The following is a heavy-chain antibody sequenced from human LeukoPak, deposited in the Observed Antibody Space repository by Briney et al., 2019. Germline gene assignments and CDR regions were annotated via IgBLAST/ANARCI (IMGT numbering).Heavy chain of an antibody. CDR3: ARVQRGEMATFDY. CDR1: GFIFSSYS. J-gene: IGHJ4*02. CDR2: ISSSSTYI. V-gene: IGHV3-21*01. Sequence: PGGSLRLSCAASGFIFSSYSINWVRHVPGKGLEWVSSISSSSTYIHYADSLKGRFTISRDNARNSLYLQINSLRVEDTAVYYCARVQRGEMATFDYWGQGTLVTVSS. D-gene: IGHD5-24*01.